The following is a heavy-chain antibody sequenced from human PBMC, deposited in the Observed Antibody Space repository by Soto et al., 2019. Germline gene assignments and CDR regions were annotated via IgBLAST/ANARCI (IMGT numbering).Heavy chain of an antibody. CDR2: IYYSGST. CDR1: NGSLSSNY. CDR3: ERYFMVPVDFFDY. Sequence: PSETLSLTCTVSNGSLSSNYWSWIRQSPGKGLEWIGNIYYSGSTNYNPSLKSRVTMSVDTSKNQFTLKLSSVTAADTGVYFCERYFMVPVDFFDYWGQGTPVTVSS. V-gene: IGHV4-59*01. D-gene: IGHD3-10*01. J-gene: IGHJ4*02.